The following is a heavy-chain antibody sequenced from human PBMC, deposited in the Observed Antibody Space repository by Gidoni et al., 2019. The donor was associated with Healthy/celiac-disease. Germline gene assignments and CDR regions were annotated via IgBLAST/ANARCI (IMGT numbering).Heavy chain of an antibody. CDR1: GYSISSGYY. CDR2: IYHSGST. CDR3: AREGNDSLDY. V-gene: IGHV4-38-2*02. Sequence: QVQLQESGPGLVKPSETLSLTCAVSGYSISSGYYWGWIRQPPGKGLEWIGSIYHSGSTYYNPSLKSRVTISVDTSKNQFSLKLSSVTAADTAVYYCAREGNDSLDYWGQGTLVTVSS. J-gene: IGHJ4*02. D-gene: IGHD3-22*01.